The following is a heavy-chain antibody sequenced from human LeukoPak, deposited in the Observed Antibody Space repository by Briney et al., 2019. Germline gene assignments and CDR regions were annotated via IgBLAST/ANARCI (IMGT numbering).Heavy chain of an antibody. CDR3: AREYTNNWFDP. V-gene: IGHV1-18*01. J-gene: IGHJ5*02. Sequence: GASVKVPCKASGYTFTSYGISWVRQAPGQGLEWMGWISAYNGNTNYAQKLQGRVTMTTDTSTSTAYMELRSLRSDDTAVYCCAREYTNNWFDPWGQGTLVTVSS. D-gene: IGHD2-2*02. CDR1: GYTFTSYG. CDR2: ISAYNGNT.